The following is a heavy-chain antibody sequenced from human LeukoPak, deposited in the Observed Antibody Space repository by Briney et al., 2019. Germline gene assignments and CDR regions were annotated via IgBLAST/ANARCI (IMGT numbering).Heavy chain of an antibody. CDR1: GFSFSNYA. D-gene: IGHD5-12*01. CDR3: ATLPRGPTGYVGYGGEDY. J-gene: IGHJ4*02. Sequence: GGSLRLSCAASGFSFSNYAMTWVRQAPGKGLQWVSAITGSGGSIYYADSVKGRFTISRDNSKNTLYLRTNSLRAEDTAVYYCATLPRGPTGYVGYGGEDYWGQGTLVTVSS. V-gene: IGHV3-23*01. CDR2: ITGSGGSI.